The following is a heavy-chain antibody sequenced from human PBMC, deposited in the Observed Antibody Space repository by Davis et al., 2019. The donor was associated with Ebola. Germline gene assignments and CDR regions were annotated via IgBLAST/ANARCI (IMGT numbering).Heavy chain of an antibody. D-gene: IGHD6-13*01. V-gene: IGHV3-15*07. J-gene: IGHJ4*02. Sequence: GESLKISCPASGFTFSNAWMNWVRQAPGKGLEWVGRIKSKINGGTADYAAPVKGRFTISRDDSKNTVYLQMDSLKTEDTAVYYCTTILYSSSWYTRDYWGQGTLVTVSS. CDR1: GFTFSNAW. CDR2: IKSKINGGTA. CDR3: TTILYSSSWYTRDY.